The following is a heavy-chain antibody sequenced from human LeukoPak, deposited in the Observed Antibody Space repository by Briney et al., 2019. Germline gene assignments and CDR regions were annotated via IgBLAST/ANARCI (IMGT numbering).Heavy chain of an antibody. Sequence: GALRLSCAASGFTFNSYWMSWVRQAPGKGLEWVANIKQDGSEKYYVDSVKGRFTISRDNAKNSLYLQMNSLRAEDTAVYYCARGYSYGYERFDYWGQGTLVTVSS. CDR3: ARGYSYGYERFDY. CDR1: GFTFNSYW. D-gene: IGHD5-18*01. J-gene: IGHJ4*02. V-gene: IGHV3-7*04. CDR2: IKQDGSEK.